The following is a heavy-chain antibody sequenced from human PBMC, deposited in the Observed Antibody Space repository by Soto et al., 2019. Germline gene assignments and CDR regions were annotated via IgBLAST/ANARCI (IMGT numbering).Heavy chain of an antibody. V-gene: IGHV4-39*01. Sequence: PSETLSLTCTVSGGSISSGGYYWSWIRQHPGKGLEWIGSIYYSGSTYYNPSLSSRVTMSVDTSRSQFSLKLSSVTAADTAIYYCARVISSSSSLGLRYYYYGLDVWGQGTTVTVSS. D-gene: IGHD6-6*01. CDR2: IYYSGST. J-gene: IGHJ6*02. CDR3: ARVISSSSSLGLRYYYYGLDV. CDR1: GGSISSGGYY.